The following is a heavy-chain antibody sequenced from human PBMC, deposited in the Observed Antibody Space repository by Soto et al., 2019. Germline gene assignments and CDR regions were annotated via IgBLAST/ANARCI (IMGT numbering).Heavy chain of an antibody. CDR2: IIPISDTA. CDR1: GGTFSSYA. J-gene: IGHJ6*02. CDR3: AGHSSGVPGYYYGMDV. D-gene: IGHD3-22*01. Sequence: QVQLVQSGAEVKKPGSSVKVSCKASGGTFSSYAISWVRQAPGQGLEWMGGIIPISDTADYAQKFQGRVTITADESTNTAYMELSSLTSEDTSVYYCAGHSSGVPGYYYGMDVWGQGTTVTVSS. V-gene: IGHV1-69*12.